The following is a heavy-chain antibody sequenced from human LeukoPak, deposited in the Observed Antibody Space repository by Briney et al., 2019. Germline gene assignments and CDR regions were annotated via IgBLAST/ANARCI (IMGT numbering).Heavy chain of an antibody. Sequence: PGRSLRLSCAASVFTFSTYVMHWVRQAPGKGLEWVSVIWFDGGNKFYVDSVRGRFTISRDNSKNTVYLQMNSLRAEDTAVYYCARDDFYYYYIDVWGKGTTVTVSS. CDR2: IWFDGGNK. CDR1: VFTFSTYV. V-gene: IGHV3-33*01. J-gene: IGHJ6*03. CDR3: ARDDFYYYYIDV. D-gene: IGHD2-21*02.